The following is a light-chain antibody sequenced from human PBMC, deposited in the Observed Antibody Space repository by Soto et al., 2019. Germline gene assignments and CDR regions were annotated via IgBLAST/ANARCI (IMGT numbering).Light chain of an antibody. J-gene: IGKJ1*01. CDR1: QSISSW. CDR2: KAS. CDR3: QQYSYFAT. V-gene: IGKV1-5*03. Sequence: DIQMTQSPSTLSASVGDRVTITCRARQSISSWLTWYQQKVGQAPKLLIYKASIVESGVPSRFSGSGSGTEFTLSISSLQPDDSATNYCQQYSYFATFGPGTRVEVK.